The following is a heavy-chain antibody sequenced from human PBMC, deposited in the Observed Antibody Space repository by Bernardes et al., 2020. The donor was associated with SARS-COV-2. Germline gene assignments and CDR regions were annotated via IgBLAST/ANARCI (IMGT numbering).Heavy chain of an antibody. CDR2: IYYSGST. J-gene: IGHJ4*02. V-gene: IGHV4-59*08. D-gene: IGHD1-26*01. Sequence: WVSLRLTCTVSGFSLSIYSLSWIRQPPGKELEWIAYIYYSGSTAYNPSLKSRVSTSIDTAKNQFSLQLSSITAADTAMDYCARLRADSLGGGFDCWGQGTMVTVSS. CDR1: GFSLSIYS. CDR3: ARLRADSLGGGFDC.